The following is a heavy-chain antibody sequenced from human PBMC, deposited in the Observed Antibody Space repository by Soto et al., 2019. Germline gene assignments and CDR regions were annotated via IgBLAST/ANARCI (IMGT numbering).Heavy chain of an antibody. CDR2: IYYSGTT. CDR3: ARQAGAFGYYMDV. D-gene: IGHD3-3*02. Sequence: QLQLQESGPGLVKPSETLSLTCTVSGGSISSSDYYWGWIRQPPGKGLEWIGAIYYSGTTYYSPSLQSRVTISVYTSKNQFSLKMRSVTAADTAVYFCARQAGAFGYYMDVWGKGPTVTVSS. CDR1: GGSISSSDYY. V-gene: IGHV4-39*01. J-gene: IGHJ6*03.